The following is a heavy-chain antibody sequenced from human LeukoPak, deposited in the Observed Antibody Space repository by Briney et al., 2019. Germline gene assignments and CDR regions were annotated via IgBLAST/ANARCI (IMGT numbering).Heavy chain of an antibody. V-gene: IGHV1-8*03. CDR1: GYTFTSYD. Sequence: ASVKVSCKASGYTFTSYDINWVRQATGQGLEWMGWMNPNSGNTGYAQKFQGRVTITRNTSISTAYMELSSLRSEDTAVYYCARGLLPLYYYDSSGYYPPFDYWGQGTLVTVSS. CDR2: MNPNSGNT. D-gene: IGHD3-22*01. CDR3: ARGLLPLYYYDSSGYYPPFDY. J-gene: IGHJ4*02.